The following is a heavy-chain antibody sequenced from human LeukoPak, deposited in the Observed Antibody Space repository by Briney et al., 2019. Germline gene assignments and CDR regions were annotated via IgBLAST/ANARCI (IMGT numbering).Heavy chain of an antibody. CDR3: AREPPRWYSSGGY. CDR1: GYTLTGHY. D-gene: IGHD6-19*01. Sequence: ASVKVSCKASGYTLTGHYIHWVRQAPGQGLEWMGRINPNSGGTNYAQKFQGRVTMTRDTSISTAYMELSRLRSDDTAVYYCAREPPRWYSSGGYWGQGTLVTVSS. CDR2: INPNSGGT. J-gene: IGHJ4*02. V-gene: IGHV1-2*06.